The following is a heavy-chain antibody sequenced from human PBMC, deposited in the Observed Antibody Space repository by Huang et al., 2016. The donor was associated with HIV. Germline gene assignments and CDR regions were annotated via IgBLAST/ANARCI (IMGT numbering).Heavy chain of an antibody. Sequence: QVQLVQSGAEVKKPGASVKVSCKASGYIFSTYDTHWVRQAPGQRMEWMGRINAGNGNTKYFKRFQGRVTITRDKAANTAYVELSSLRSEDTGVYYCARGIAAGDYWGQGTLVTVSS. CDR3: ARGIAAGDY. CDR1: GYIFSTYD. J-gene: IGHJ4*02. V-gene: IGHV1-3*01. D-gene: IGHD6-25*01. CDR2: INAGNGNT.